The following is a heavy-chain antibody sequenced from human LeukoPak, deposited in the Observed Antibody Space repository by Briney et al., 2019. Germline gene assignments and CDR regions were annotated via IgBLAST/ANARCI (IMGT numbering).Heavy chain of an antibody. Sequence: SETLSLTCAVYGGSFSGYYWSWIRHPPGKGLEWIGDINHSGSTNYSPSLKSRVPISVDTSQNQFSLKLSSVTAADTAVYYCARGLRIQLWLRFDPWGQGTLVTVSS. CDR1: GGSFSGYY. V-gene: IGHV4-34*01. J-gene: IGHJ5*02. CDR3: ARGLRIQLWLRFDP. D-gene: IGHD5-18*01. CDR2: INHSGST.